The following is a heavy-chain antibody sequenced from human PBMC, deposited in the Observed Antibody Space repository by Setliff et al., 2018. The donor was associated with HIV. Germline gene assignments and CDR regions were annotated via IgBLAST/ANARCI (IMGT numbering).Heavy chain of an antibody. CDR3: ARGGGGYYYVGAVDI. Sequence: PSETLSLTCAVYGGSFSGYYWSWIRQPPGKGLEWIGEFNHGRSTNYNPSLKSRVTISVDTSKNQFSLKLSSVTAADTAVYYCARGGGGYYYVGAVDIWGQGTVVTVSS. CDR1: GGSFSGYY. CDR2: FNHGRST. J-gene: IGHJ3*02. D-gene: IGHD3-22*01. V-gene: IGHV4-34*01.